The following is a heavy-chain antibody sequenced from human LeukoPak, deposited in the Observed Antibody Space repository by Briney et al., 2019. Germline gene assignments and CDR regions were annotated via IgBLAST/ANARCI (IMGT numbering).Heavy chain of an antibody. CDR2: INHSGST. J-gene: IGHJ4*02. Sequence: PSETLSLTCAVYGGSFSGYYWSWIRQPPGKGLEWIGEINHSGSTNYNPSLKSRVTMSVDTSKNQFSLKLSSVTAADTAVYYCAREWDGDYGGDYYFDYWGQGTLVTVSS. V-gene: IGHV4-34*01. CDR3: AREWDGDYGGDYYFDY. CDR1: GGSFSGYY. D-gene: IGHD4-17*01.